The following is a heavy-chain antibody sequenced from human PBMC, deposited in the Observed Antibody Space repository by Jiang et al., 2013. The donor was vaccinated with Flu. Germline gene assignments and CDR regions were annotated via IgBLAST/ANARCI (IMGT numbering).Heavy chain of an antibody. CDR3: ARLSMVRPGNAFDI. CDR1: VGPSSGYL. CDR2: INHSGST. J-gene: IGHJ3*02. Sequence: LLKPSETLVPFDLRCLWVGPSSGYLLELDPPAPREGAWSGLGEINHSGSTNYNPSLKSRVTISVDTSKNQFSLKLSSVTAADTAVYYCARLSMVRPGNAFDIWGQ. D-gene: IGHD3-10*01. V-gene: IGHV4-34*01.